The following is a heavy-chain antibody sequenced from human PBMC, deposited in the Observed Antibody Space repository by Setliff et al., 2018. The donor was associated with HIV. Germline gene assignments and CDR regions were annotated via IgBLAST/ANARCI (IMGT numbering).Heavy chain of an antibody. J-gene: IGHJ3*01. Sequence: SETLSLTCTVSGGSISSYYWSWIRQPPGKGLEWIGYIYPSGSPDYPSGNTVYNPSFRSRVTLLLDTSTSTVYLELKALTSDDTAVYYCVRPRVFDSFDVWGPGTMVTVSS. CDR1: GGSISSYY. CDR2: IYPSGSPDYPSGNT. V-gene: IGHV4-59*01. CDR3: VRPRVFDSFDV.